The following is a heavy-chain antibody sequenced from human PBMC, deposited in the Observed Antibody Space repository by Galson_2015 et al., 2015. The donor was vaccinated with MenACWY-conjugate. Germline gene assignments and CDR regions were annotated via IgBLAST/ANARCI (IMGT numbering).Heavy chain of an antibody. D-gene: IGHD2-21*01. V-gene: IGHV3-15*01. CDR2: IKSQTDGGKI. Sequence: SLRLSCAGSAFTFSNAYMSWVRQAPGKGLEWVGRIKSQTDGGKIDYAAPVKGRFTISRDDSKNTPYLQMNSLKIEDTAVYYCTTHKPDSWGGLLFHFYMDHWGQGTLVTVSS. CDR1: AFTFSNAY. J-gene: IGHJ4*02. CDR3: TTHKPDSWGGLLFHFYMDH.